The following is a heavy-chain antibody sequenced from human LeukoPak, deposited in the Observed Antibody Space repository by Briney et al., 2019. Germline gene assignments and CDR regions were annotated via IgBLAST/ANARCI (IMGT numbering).Heavy chain of an antibody. J-gene: IGHJ4*02. Sequence: SETLSLTCAVYGGSFSCYYWSWIRQPPGKGLEWIGEINHSGSTNYNPSLKSRVTISVDTSKNQFSLKLSSVTAADTAVYYCARAKKGGGYGFDYWGQGTLVTVSS. D-gene: IGHD3-22*01. V-gene: IGHV4-34*01. CDR2: INHSGST. CDR3: ARAKKGGGYGFDY. CDR1: GGSFSCYY.